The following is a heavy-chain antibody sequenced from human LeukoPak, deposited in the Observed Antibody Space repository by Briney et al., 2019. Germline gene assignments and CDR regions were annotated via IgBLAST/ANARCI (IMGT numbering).Heavy chain of an antibody. CDR1: GFTFSSYG. CDR2: ILDDGSNK. CDR3: ARRYCSSTSCLRPYYYFFMDV. V-gene: IGHV3-30*02. D-gene: IGHD2-2*01. Sequence: GGSLRLSCVASGFTFSSYGMHWVRQAPGKGLEWVAFILDDGSNKYYADSVKGRFTISRDKAKNSLYLQMNSLRVEDTAVYYCARRYCSSTSCLRPYYYFFMDVWGKGTTVTVSS. J-gene: IGHJ6*03.